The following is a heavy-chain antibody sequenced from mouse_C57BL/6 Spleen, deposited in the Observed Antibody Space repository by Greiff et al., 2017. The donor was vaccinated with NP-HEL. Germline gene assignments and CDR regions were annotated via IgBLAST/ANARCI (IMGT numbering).Heavy chain of an antibody. J-gene: IGHJ1*03. CDR3: AKSTYDGYYWYFDV. Sequence: QVQLKESGPGLVQPSQSLSITCTVSGFSLTSYGVHWVRQPPGKGLEWLGVIWSGGSTDYNAAFISRLSISKDNSKSQVFFKMNSLQADDTAIYYCAKSTYDGYYWYFDVWGTGTTVTVSS. CDR2: IWSGGST. V-gene: IGHV2-4*01. D-gene: IGHD2-3*01. CDR1: GFSLTSYG.